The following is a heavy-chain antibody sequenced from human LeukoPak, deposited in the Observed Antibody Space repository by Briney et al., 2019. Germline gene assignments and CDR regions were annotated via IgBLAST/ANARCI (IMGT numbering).Heavy chain of an antibody. D-gene: IGHD5-18*01. J-gene: IGHJ5*02. V-gene: IGHV3-30*02. CDR3: AKGRDIAMVNRP. Sequence: GGSLRLSCAASGFTFSSYGMHWVRQAPGKGLEWVAFIRYDGSNKYYADSVRGRFTISRDNSKNTLYLQMNSLRAEDTAVYYCAKGRDIAMVNRPWGQGTLVTVSS. CDR1: GFTFSSYG. CDR2: IRYDGSNK.